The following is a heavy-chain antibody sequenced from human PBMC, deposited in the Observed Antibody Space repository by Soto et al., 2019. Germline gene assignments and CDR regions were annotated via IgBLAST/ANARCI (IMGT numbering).Heavy chain of an antibody. D-gene: IGHD2-15*01. V-gene: IGHV1-18*01. J-gene: IGHJ4*02. CDR1: CYSLTSYG. CDR3: ARGYCSGGSCYSIDY. Sequence: ASVKVACKSSCYSLTSYGISWVRQAPGQGLEWMGWISAYNGNTNYAQKLQGRVTMTTDTSTSTAYMELRSLRSDDTAVYYCARGYCSGGSCYSIDYWGQGTLVTVSS. CDR2: ISAYNGNT.